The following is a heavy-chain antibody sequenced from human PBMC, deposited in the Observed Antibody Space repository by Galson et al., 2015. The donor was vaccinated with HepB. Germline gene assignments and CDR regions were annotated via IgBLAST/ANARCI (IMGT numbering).Heavy chain of an antibody. V-gene: IGHV3-73*01. J-gene: IGHJ6*03. CDR2: IRSKANTYAT. Sequence: SLRLSCAASGFTFSGSAMHWVRQASGKGLEWVGRIRSKANTYATTYTASVKGRFTISRDDSKNTAYLQMNSLKTEDTAVYYCTRQDGDYFYYMDVWGKGTTVTVSS. D-gene: IGHD6-6*01. CDR1: GFTFSGSA. CDR3: TRQDGDYFYYMDV.